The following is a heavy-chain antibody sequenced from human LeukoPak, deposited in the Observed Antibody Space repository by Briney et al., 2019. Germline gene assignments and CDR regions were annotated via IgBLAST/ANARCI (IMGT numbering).Heavy chain of an antibody. V-gene: IGHV3-74*01. CDR2: IYGDGSST. CDR3: ARDGYNLDAFDI. Sequence: PGGSLRLSCAASGFTFSSYWMHWVRQVPGKGLVWVSRIYGDGSSTTYADSVKGRFTISRDNAKNTLYLQMNSLRAEDTAVFYCARDGYNLDAFDIWGQGTMVTVSS. D-gene: IGHD5-24*01. J-gene: IGHJ3*02. CDR1: GFTFSSYW.